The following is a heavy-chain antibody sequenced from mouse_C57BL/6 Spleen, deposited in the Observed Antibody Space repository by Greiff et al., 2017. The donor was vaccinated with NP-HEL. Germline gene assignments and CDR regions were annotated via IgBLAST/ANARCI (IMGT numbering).Heavy chain of an antibody. V-gene: IGHV1-66*01. Sequence: QVQLQQSGPELVKPGASVKISCKASGYSFTSYYIHWVKQRPGQGLEWIGWIYPGSGNTKYNEKFKGKATLTADTSSSTAYMQLSSLTSEDSAVYYCANYYGSSSWFAYWGQGTLVTVSA. CDR3: ANYYGSSSWFAY. CDR1: GYSFTSYY. D-gene: IGHD1-1*01. CDR2: IYPGSGNT. J-gene: IGHJ3*01.